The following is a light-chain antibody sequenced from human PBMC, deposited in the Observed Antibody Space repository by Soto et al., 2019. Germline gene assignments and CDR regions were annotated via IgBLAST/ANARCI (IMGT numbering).Light chain of an antibody. CDR2: DAS. CDR1: QGISRS. V-gene: IGKV1-39*01. Sequence: DIQMTQSPSSLSASVGDRVTITCRASQGISRSLNWYQQKPGKAPKLLIYDASNLVSGVPARFSGGGSGTEFTLTIGSLQREDFATYYCQQSSSYPRTFGQGTKVEV. J-gene: IGKJ1*01. CDR3: QQSSSYPRT.